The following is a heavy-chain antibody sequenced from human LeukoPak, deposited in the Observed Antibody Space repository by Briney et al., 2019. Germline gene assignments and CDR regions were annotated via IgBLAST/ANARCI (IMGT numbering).Heavy chain of an antibody. D-gene: IGHD3-10*01. V-gene: IGHV3-33*01. CDR2: IWNDGSNK. CDR1: GFTFSIYG. CDR3: ARASGPFDY. J-gene: IGHJ4*02. Sequence: PGRSLRLSCAASGFTFSIYGMHWVRQAPGKGLEWVAVIWNDGSNKYYADSVKGRFTISRDNCKNTLYLQMNSLRAEDTAVYSCARASGPFDYWGQGTLVTVSS.